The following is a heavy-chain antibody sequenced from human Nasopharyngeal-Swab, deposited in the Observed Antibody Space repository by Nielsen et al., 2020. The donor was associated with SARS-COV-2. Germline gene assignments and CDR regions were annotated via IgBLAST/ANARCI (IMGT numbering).Heavy chain of an antibody. V-gene: IGHV4-34*01. Sequence: SETLSLTSGVSGVSFNEYYWSWIRQSSDKGLEWIGEINHSDRTIYNPSLNSRLTISVDTSKSQFSLEFRSVTATDTAVYYCARSTWIPLDSWGPGTMVTVSS. CDR3: ARSTWIPLDS. CDR2: INHSDRT. J-gene: IGHJ4*02. CDR1: GVSFNEYY. D-gene: IGHD5-12*01.